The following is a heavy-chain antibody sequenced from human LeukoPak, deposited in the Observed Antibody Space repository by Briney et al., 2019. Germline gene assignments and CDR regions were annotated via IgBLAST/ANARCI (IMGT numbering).Heavy chain of an antibody. J-gene: IGHJ4*02. V-gene: IGHV3-64D*06. D-gene: IGHD4-17*01. CDR2: ISGSGGAT. CDR1: GFTFSSYA. Sequence: DGSLPLSCSASGFTFSSYAMHWVRQAPGKGLEYVSAISGSGGATYYADSVKGRFTISRDNSKNTLYLQMSSLRPEDTAVYYCVSLPRTTVTTSGDYWGQGTLVTVSS. CDR3: VSLPRTTVTTSGDY.